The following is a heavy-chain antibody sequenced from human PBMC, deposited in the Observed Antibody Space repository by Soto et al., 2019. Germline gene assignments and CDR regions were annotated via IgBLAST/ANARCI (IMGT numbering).Heavy chain of an antibody. CDR2: IIPIFGTA. J-gene: IGHJ4*02. D-gene: IGHD3-22*01. CDR1: GGTFSSYA. CDR3: ARVDSSGYYYYH. V-gene: IGHV1-69*13. Sequence: SEKVSCKASGGTFSSYAISWVRQAPGQGLEWMGGIIPIFGTANYAQKFQGRVTITADESTSTAYMELSSLRSEDTAVYYCARVDSSGYYYYHWGQGTLVTVSS.